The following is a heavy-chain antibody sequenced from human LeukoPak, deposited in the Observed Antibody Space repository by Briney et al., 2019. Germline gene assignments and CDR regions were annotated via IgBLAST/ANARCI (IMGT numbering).Heavy chain of an antibody. CDR2: IHYSGST. Sequence: SETLSLTCTVSGGSISSSSYYWGWIRQPPGKGLEWIGSIHYSGSTNYNPSLKSRVTISVDTSKNQFSLKLSSVTAADTAVYYCARVAYCGGDCRNFDYWGQGTLVTVSS. J-gene: IGHJ4*02. CDR3: ARVAYCGGDCRNFDY. V-gene: IGHV4-39*07. D-gene: IGHD2-21*02. CDR1: GGSISSSSYY.